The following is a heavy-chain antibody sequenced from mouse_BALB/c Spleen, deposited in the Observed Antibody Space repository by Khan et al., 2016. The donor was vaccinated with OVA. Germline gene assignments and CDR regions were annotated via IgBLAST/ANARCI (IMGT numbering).Heavy chain of an antibody. J-gene: IGHJ3*01. Sequence: EVQLQESGPGLVKPSQSLSLTCSVTGYSITSGYYWNWIRQFPGNKLEWMGYISYDGSNNYNPSLKNRISLTRDTSENQFFLTFNSVTTEDTATYDGTREKKKNGYLAYWGQGTLVTVSA. CDR3: TREKKKNGYLAY. CDR2: ISYDGSN. CDR1: GYSITSGYY. V-gene: IGHV3-6*02.